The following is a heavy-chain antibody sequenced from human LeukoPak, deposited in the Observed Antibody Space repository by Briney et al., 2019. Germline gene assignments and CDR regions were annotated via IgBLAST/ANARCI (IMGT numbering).Heavy chain of an antibody. CDR3: AREWQGGIAAAGTRIEGDY. CDR1: GFSVSGYW. Sequence: QSGGSLRLSCAVPGFSVSGYWMTWVRQAPGKGLEWVANIKQDGSEKNYVDSVKGRFTISRDNAENSLFLQMNSLGVEDTAVYYCAREWQGGIAAAGTRIEGDYWGQGTLVAVSS. CDR2: IKQDGSEK. J-gene: IGHJ4*02. D-gene: IGHD6-13*01. V-gene: IGHV3-7*01.